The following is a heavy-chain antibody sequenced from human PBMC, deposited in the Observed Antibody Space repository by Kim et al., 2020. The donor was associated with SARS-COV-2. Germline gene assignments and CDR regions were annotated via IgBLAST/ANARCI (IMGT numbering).Heavy chain of an antibody. CDR2: INAGNGNT. Sequence: ASVKVSCKASGYTFTSYAMHWVRQAPGQRLEWMGWINAGNGNTKYSQKFQGRVTITRDTSASTAYMELSSLRSEDTAVYYCARGKYYDFWSGDRRRDYYYYYGMDVWVQGTTVTVSS. V-gene: IGHV1-3*01. CDR1: GYTFTSYA. D-gene: IGHD3-3*01. J-gene: IGHJ6*02. CDR3: ARGKYYDFWSGDRRRDYYYYYGMDV.